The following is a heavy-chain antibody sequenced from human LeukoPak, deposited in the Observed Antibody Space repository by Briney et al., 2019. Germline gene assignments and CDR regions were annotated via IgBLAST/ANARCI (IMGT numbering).Heavy chain of an antibody. CDR3: TRDKVVVVAATKGDYYYGMDV. CDR2: IRSKAYGGTT. Sequence: GGSLRLSCTASGFTFGDYAMSWVRQAPGKGLEWVGFIRSKAYGGTTEYAASVKGRFTISRYDSKSIAYLQMNSLKTEDTAVYYCTRDKVVVVAATKGDYYYGMDVWGKGTTVTVSS. D-gene: IGHD2-15*01. CDR1: GFTFGDYA. J-gene: IGHJ6*04. V-gene: IGHV3-49*04.